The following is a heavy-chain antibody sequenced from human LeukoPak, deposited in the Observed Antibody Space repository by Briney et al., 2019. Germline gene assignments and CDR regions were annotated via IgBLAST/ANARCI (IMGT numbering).Heavy chain of an antibody. J-gene: IGHJ6*03. V-gene: IGHV1-8*01. CDR3: ARAGKTTVTLPSPYYYYYYMDV. D-gene: IGHD4-11*01. Sequence: PGASVKVSCKASGDTFTTYDINWVRQATGQGLEWLGWMNPNSGNTDYAQKFQGRVTMTRDTSINTAYMEVSSLRSEDTAVYYCARAGKTTVTLPSPYYYYYYMDVWGKGTTVTVSS. CDR1: GDTFTTYD. CDR2: MNPNSGNT.